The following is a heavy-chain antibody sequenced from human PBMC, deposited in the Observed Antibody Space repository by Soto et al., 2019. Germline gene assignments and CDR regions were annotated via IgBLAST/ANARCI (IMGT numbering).Heavy chain of an antibody. CDR3: ARGGAVAGTSSWFDP. Sequence: ESGPGLLKPSETLSLICIVSGGSISSYYWNWIRQPAGXGLEWIGRIYTSGSTNYNPSLKSRVTMSVDTSTNQVSLKLNSVTAADTAVYYCARGGAVAGTSSWFDPWGQGTLVTVSS. D-gene: IGHD6-19*01. CDR2: IYTSGST. V-gene: IGHV4-4*07. CDR1: GGSISSYY. J-gene: IGHJ5*02.